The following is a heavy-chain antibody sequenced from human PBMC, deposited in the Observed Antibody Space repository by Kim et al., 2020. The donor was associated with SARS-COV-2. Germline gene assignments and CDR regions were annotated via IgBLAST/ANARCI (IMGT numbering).Heavy chain of an antibody. CDR3: TRVSTYYDFWSGYYINWFDP. V-gene: IGHV3-49*04. CDR2: IRSKAYGGTT. CDR1: GFTFGDYA. Sequence: GGSLRLSCTASGFTFGDYAMSWVRQAPGKGLEWVGFIRSKAYGGTTEYAASVKGRFTISRDDSKSIAYLQMNSLKTEDTAVYYCTRVSTYYDFWSGYYINWFDPWGQGTLVTVSS. D-gene: IGHD3-3*01. J-gene: IGHJ5*02.